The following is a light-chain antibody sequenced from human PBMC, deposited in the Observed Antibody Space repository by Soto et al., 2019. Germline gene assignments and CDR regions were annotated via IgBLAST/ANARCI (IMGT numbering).Light chain of an antibody. Sequence: EIVMTQSPATLSVSPGERATLSCRASQSVSSNLAWYQQKPGRAPRLLIYGASTRATGIPARFSGSGSGTDFTSTISSLQSEDFAVYCCQQYNNWPYTFGQGTKLEIK. J-gene: IGKJ2*01. CDR3: QQYNNWPYT. CDR2: GAS. CDR1: QSVSSN. V-gene: IGKV3-15*01.